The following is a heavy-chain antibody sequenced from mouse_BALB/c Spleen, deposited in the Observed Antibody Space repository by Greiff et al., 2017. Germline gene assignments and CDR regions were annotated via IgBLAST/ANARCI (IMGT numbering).Heavy chain of an antibody. CDR1: GFNIKDYY. D-gene: IGHD1-1*01. Sequence: VQLKESGAELVRPGALVKLSCKASGFNIKDYYMHWVKQRPEQGLEWIGWIDPENGNTIYDPKFQGKASITADTSPNTAYLQLSSLTSEDTAVYYCALYYYGSSYYFDYWGQGTTLTVSS. CDR2: IDPENGNT. J-gene: IGHJ2*01. CDR3: ALYYYGSSYYFDY. V-gene: IGHV14-1*02.